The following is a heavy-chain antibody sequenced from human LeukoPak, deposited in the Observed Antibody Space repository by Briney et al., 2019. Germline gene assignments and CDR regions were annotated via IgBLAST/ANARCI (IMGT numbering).Heavy chain of an antibody. Sequence: PSETLSLTCTVSGDSMSSYYWSWIRQPPGKGLEWIGEINHSGSTNYNPSLKSRVTISVDTSKNQFSLKLSSVTAADTAVYYCARGRYSSSWLNYYYYYMDVWGKGTTVTVSS. D-gene: IGHD6-13*01. CDR2: INHSGST. J-gene: IGHJ6*03. CDR1: GDSMSSYY. CDR3: ARGRYSSSWLNYYYYYMDV. V-gene: IGHV4-34*01.